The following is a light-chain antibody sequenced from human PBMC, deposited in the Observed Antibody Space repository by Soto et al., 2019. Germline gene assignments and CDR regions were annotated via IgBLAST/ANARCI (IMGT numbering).Light chain of an antibody. CDR3: QQSYSPLIT. CDR2: SAS. CDR1: QTIGSH. Sequence: DIQMTQFPSSLSASVGDSVTITCRASQTIGSHLNWYQQKLGKAPNLLIYSASSLQGGVPSRFSGSGSGTDFTLTITSLQPEDFATYYCQQSYSPLITFGQGTRLEIK. V-gene: IGKV1-39*01. J-gene: IGKJ5*01.